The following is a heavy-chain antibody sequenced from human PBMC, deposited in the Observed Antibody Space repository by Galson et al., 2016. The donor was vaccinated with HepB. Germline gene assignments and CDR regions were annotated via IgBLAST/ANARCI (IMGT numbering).Heavy chain of an antibody. CDR3: ARVPYYYHGGSHFYPSAFDI. Sequence: SVKVSCKASGYTFTGYYMHWERQAPGQGLEWMGWINPNSGVTNYAQKFQGRVTMTGDTSISTAYMELSRLRSDDTAFYYCARVPYYYHGGSHFYPSAFDIWGQGTMVTVSS. CDR1: GYTFTGYY. V-gene: IGHV1-2*02. J-gene: IGHJ3*02. D-gene: IGHD3-10*01. CDR2: INPNSGVT.